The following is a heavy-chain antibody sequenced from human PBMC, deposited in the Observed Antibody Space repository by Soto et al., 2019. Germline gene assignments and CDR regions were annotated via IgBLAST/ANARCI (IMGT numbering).Heavy chain of an antibody. CDR3: ARGYYGDPEIDY. CDR2: ISGSGGST. V-gene: IGHV3-23*01. Sequence: PGGSLRLSCAASGLTFNNYDMTWVRQAPGKGLDWVSTISGSGGSTYYADSVKGRFTISRDNSKNTLYLQMNSLRAEDTAVYYCARGYYGDPEIDYWGQGTLVTVSS. D-gene: IGHD4-17*01. CDR1: GLTFNNYD. J-gene: IGHJ4*02.